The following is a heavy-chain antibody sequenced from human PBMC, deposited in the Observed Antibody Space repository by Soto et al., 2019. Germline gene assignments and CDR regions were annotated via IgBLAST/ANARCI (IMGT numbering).Heavy chain of an antibody. CDR1: GGSISSSSYY. J-gene: IGHJ4*02. CDR3: ARQTGVFGHYFDY. Sequence: QLRLQEAGPGLVKPSETLSLTCTVYGGSISSSSYYWGWIRQPPGKGPEWIGAIYYNGNTYYNPSLKSRVTMSVDTSKNQFSLKLSSATAADTAMYYCARQTGVFGHYFDYWGQGTLVTVSS. CDR2: IYYNGNT. D-gene: IGHD3-16*01. V-gene: IGHV4-39*01.